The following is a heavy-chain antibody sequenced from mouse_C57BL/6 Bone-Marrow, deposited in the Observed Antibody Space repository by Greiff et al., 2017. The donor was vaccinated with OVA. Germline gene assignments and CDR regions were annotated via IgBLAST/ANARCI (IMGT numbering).Heavy chain of an antibody. CDR1: GFTFSDYY. D-gene: IGHD1-1*01. Sequence: EVKLVESGGGLVQPGGSLKLSCAASGFTFSDYYMYWVRQTPETRLEWVAYISNGGGSTYYPDTVKGRFTISRDNAKNTLYLQMSRLKSEDTAMYYCARGHYGSSYSFAYWGQGTLVTVSA. CDR3: ARGHYGSSYSFAY. J-gene: IGHJ3*01. V-gene: IGHV5-12*01. CDR2: ISNGGGST.